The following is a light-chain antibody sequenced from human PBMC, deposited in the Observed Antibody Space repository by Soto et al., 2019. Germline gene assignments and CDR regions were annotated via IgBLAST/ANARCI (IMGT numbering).Light chain of an antibody. V-gene: IGKV3-15*01. CDR3: QNYNNWIN. Sequence: EIVMTQSPATLSVSPGERATLSCRASQSVSSNLAWYQQKPGQAPRLLIYGASTRATGIPARFSGSGSGTEFTLTTSSLQSEDLAVYYCQNYNNWINFGEGTLVEIK. J-gene: IGKJ5*01. CDR2: GAS. CDR1: QSVSSN.